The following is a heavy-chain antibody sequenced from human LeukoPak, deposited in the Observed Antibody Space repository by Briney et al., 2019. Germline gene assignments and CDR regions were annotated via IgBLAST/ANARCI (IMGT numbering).Heavy chain of an antibody. Sequence: GGSLRLSCAASGFTFSSYGMHWVRQAPGKGLEWVAVISYDGSNKYYADSVKVRFTISRDNSKNTLYLQMNSLRAEDTAVYYCAKDRSSHSIRYYFDYWGQGTLVTVSS. V-gene: IGHV3-30*18. D-gene: IGHD3-3*02. CDR2: ISYDGSNK. J-gene: IGHJ4*02. CDR3: AKDRSSHSIRYYFDY. CDR1: GFTFSSYG.